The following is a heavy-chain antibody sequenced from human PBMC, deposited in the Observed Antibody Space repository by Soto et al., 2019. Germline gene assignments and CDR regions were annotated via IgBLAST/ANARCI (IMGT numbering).Heavy chain of an antibody. CDR3: AREYSSSSEKAFDI. J-gene: IGHJ3*02. Sequence: QVQLQESGPGLVKPSETLSLTCTVSGGSISSYYWSWIRQPPGKGLEWIGYIYYSGSTNYNPSLKSRVTISVDTSKNQFSLKLSSVTAADTAVYYCAREYSSSSEKAFDIWGQGTMVTVSS. CDR2: IYYSGST. CDR1: GGSISSYY. V-gene: IGHV4-59*01. D-gene: IGHD6-6*01.